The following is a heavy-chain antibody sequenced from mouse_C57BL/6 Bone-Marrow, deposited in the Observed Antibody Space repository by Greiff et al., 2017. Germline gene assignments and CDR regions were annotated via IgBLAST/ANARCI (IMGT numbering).Heavy chain of an antibody. D-gene: IGHD2-4*01. V-gene: IGHV2-2*01. CDR1: GFSLTSYG. Sequence: VKVVESGPGLVQPSQSLSITCTVSGFSLTSYGVHWVRQSPGKGLEWLGVLWSGGSTDYNAAFISRLSISKDNSKSQVFFKMNSLQADDTAIYYCAREEGYDYDEEAMDYWGQGTSVTVSS. CDR2: LWSGGST. J-gene: IGHJ4*01. CDR3: AREEGYDYDEEAMDY.